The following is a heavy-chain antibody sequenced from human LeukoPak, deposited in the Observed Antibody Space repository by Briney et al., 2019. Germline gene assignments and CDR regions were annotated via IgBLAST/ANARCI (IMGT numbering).Heavy chain of an antibody. J-gene: IGHJ6*02. D-gene: IGHD2-21*01. CDR3: ARDLYSPPDV. V-gene: IGHV3-7*01. CDR2: INQDGTER. CDR1: GFNFHYYW. Sequence: GGSLRLSCAASGFNFHYYWMTWVRQAPGKGLEWLAIINQDGTERYYEDSVKGRFIISRDNDNNSLSLDLPSVRAEDTALYYCARDLYSPPDVWGQGTSVTVSS.